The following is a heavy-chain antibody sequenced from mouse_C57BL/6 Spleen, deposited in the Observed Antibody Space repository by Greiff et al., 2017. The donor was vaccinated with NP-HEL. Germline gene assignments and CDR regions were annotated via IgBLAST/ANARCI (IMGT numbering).Heavy chain of an antibody. D-gene: IGHD2-1*01. J-gene: IGHJ2*01. CDR3: ARGNYGNFYYFDY. V-gene: IGHV1-85*01. Sequence: QVQLKQSGPELVKPGASVKLSCKASGYTFTSYDINWVKQRPGQGLEWIGWIYPRDGSTKYNEKFKGKATLTVDTSSSTAYMELHSLTSEDSAVYFCARGNYGNFYYFDYWGQGTTLTVSS. CDR2: IYPRDGST. CDR1: GYTFTSYD.